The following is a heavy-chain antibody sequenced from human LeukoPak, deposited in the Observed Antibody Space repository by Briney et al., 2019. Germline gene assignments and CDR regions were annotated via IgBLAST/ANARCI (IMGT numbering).Heavy chain of an antibody. J-gene: IGHJ4*02. V-gene: IGHV4-59*03. CDR1: RDSISDYY. CDR3: AEGYNPYYFDY. D-gene: IGHD1-14*01. Sequence: SETLSLTCTVSRDSISDYYWSWIRQPPGKGLAWIGYISYSGSTNYNPSLKTRVTISIDTSKNQFSLKLSSVTAADTAVYYCAEGYNPYYFDYWGQGALVTVSS. CDR2: ISYSGST.